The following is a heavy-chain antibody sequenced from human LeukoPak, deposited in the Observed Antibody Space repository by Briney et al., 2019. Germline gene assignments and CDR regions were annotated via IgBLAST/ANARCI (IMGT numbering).Heavy chain of an antibody. CDR3: ARQGLYSGYYFDY. Sequence: TSETLSLTCTVSGGSISSSTYYWGWIRQPPGKGLEWIGTFYYSGSTYYNPSLKSRATISVDTSKNHFSLKLTSVTAADTAVYYCARQGLYSGYYFDYWGQGTLVTVSS. CDR1: GGSISSSTYY. D-gene: IGHD5-12*01. CDR2: FYYSGST. J-gene: IGHJ4*02. V-gene: IGHV4-39*01.